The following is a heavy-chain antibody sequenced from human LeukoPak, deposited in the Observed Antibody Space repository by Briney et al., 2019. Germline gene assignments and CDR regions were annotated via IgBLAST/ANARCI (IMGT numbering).Heavy chain of an antibody. CDR2: INPSDDST. D-gene: IGHD4-23*01. CDR3: SRDYGGNSKLDT. V-gene: IGHV1-46*01. J-gene: IGHJ5*02. Sequence: AASVKVSCKASGYTFTRYYIHWVRQAPGQGLEWMGIINPSDDSTTYAQKFQGRVTMTRDMSTSTVYMELSSLRSEDTAVYYCSRDYGGNSKLDTWGQGTLVTVYS. CDR1: GYTFTRYY.